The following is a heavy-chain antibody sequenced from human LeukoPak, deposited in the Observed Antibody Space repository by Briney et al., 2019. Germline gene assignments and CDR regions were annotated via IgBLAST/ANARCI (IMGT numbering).Heavy chain of an antibody. D-gene: IGHD1-26*01. J-gene: IGHJ4*02. CDR2: IDTAGDT. Sequence: GGSLRLSCAASGFTFNTYDMHWFRQTTGKGLEWVSGIDTAGDTYYPDPGSVKGRFTISRDKSKNTLYLQMNSLRAEDTAVYYCAKEGSGSYFFHWGQGTLVTVSS. CDR1: GFTFNTYD. V-gene: IGHV3-13*01. CDR3: AKEGSGSYFFH.